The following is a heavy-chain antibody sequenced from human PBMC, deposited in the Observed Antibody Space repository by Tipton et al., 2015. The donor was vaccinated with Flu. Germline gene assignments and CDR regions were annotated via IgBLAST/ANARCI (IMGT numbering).Heavy chain of an antibody. CDR2: IYTSGST. Sequence: TLSLTCTVSGGSISSYYWSWIRQPAGKGLEWIGRIYTSGSTNYNPSLKSRVTMSVDTSKNQFSLKLSSVAAADTAVYYCARAAIVVVPAAIHSDAFDIWGQGTMVTVSS. V-gene: IGHV4-4*07. CDR1: GGSISSYY. D-gene: IGHD2-2*02. J-gene: IGHJ3*02. CDR3: ARAAIVVVPAAIHSDAFDI.